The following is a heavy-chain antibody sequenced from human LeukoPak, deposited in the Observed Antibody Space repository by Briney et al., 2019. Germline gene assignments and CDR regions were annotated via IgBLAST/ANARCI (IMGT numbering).Heavy chain of an antibody. J-gene: IGHJ6*03. CDR2: LSVSGGST. Sequence: PGGYLRLYCAASGFTFSSYAMSWLRHAPGKGLVWISALSVSGGSTYYADSVKGRFTISRDNSKNTLYLQMNSLRAEDTAVYYCAKAAPLSELLWFGELLHYYYYCMDVWGKGTTVTVSS. CDR1: GFTFSSYA. CDR3: AKAAPLSELLWFGELLHYYYYCMDV. V-gene: IGHV3-23*01. D-gene: IGHD3-10*01.